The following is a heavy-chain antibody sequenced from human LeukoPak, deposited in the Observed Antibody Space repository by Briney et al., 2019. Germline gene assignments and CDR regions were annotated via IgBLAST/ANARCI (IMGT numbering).Heavy chain of an antibody. V-gene: IGHV3-23*01. CDR2: ISGSGTST. J-gene: IGHJ4*02. CDR1: GFTFSSYA. Sequence: GGSLRLSCAASGFTFSSYAMSWVRQAPGKGLEWVSAISGSGTSTYYADSVKGRFTISRDSSKNTLYLQMNSLRAEDTAVYYCAGYNCSSTRCYTGGFDYRGQGTLVTVSS. D-gene: IGHD2-2*02. CDR3: AGYNCSSTRCYTGGFDY.